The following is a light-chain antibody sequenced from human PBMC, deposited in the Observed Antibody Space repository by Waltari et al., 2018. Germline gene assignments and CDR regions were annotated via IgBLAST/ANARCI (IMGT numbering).Light chain of an antibody. CDR1: SSDVVRHNY. CDR2: DVN. CDR3: STYISSRTLVI. Sequence: QSALTQPASVSGSPGQSITISCTGTSSDVVRHNYVSWYQQHPGKAPKLIIYDVNNRPSGVSNRFSGSKSGNTASLTISGLQAEDEGDYYCSTYISSRTLVIFGGGTKLTVL. J-gene: IGLJ2*01. V-gene: IGLV2-14*01.